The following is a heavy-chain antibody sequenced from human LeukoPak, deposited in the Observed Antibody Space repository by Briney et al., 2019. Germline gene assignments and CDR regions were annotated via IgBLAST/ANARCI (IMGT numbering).Heavy chain of an antibody. J-gene: IGHJ4*02. CDR1: GFTFSSYE. CDR3: EGNQGYCSSTSCYYFDY. V-gene: IGHV3-48*03. CDR2: ISSSGSTI. Sequence: EAGGSLRLSCAASGFTFSSYEMNWVRQAPGKGLEWVSYISSSGSTIYYADSVRGRFTISRDNAKNSLYPQMNSLRAEDTAVYYCEGNQGYCSSTSCYYFDYWGQGTLVTVSS. D-gene: IGHD2-2*01.